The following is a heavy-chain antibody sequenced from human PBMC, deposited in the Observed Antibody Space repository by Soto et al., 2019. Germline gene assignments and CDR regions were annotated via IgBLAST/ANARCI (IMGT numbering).Heavy chain of an antibody. CDR3: AKDRNYPRDQFHY. J-gene: IGHJ4*02. D-gene: IGHD1-7*01. CDR1: GFTFSTYA. CDR2: ISANGQGI. V-gene: IGHV3-23*01. Sequence: GGSLRLSCAASGFTFSTYALSWVRQAPGKGLEWVSAISANGQGIYYADSVRGRFTISRDNSKNTIFLHMDSLRAEDAAVYYCAKDRNYPRDQFHYWGQGTLVTVSS.